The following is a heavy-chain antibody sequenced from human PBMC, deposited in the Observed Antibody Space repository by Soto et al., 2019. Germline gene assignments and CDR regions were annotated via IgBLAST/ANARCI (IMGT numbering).Heavy chain of an antibody. CDR3: AREDGGDGYRAGY. J-gene: IGHJ4*02. CDR1: GFTVSSNY. CDR2: IYSGGST. D-gene: IGHD5-12*01. V-gene: IGHV3-53*02. Sequence: EVQLVETGGGLIQPGGSLRLSCAASGFTVSSNYMSWVRQAPGKGLEWVSVIYSGGSTYYADSVKGRFTISRDNSKNTLYLQMNSLRAEDTAVYYCAREDGGDGYRAGYWGQGTLVPVSS.